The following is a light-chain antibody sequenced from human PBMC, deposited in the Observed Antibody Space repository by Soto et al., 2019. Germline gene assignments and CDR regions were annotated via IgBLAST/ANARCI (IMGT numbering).Light chain of an antibody. CDR2: DVS. CDR3: QQRSTRPPWT. V-gene: IGKV3-11*01. J-gene: IGKJ1*01. CDR1: QSVSTY. Sequence: EIVLTQSPATLSLSPGERATLSCRASQSVSTYLAWYQQKAGQAPRLLIYDVSNRATGIPARFSCSGSGTDFTLTISSLEPEDFAVYYCQQRSTRPPWTFGQGTKVEIK.